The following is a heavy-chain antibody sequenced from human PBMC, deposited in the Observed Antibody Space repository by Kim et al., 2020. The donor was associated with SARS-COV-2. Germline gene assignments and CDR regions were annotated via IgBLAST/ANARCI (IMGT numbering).Heavy chain of an antibody. D-gene: IGHD3-22*01. CDR2: ISGSGGST. Sequence: GGSLRLSCAASGFTFSSYAMSWVRQAPGKGLEWVSAISGSGGSTYYADSVKGRFTISRDNSKNTLYLQMNSLRAEDTAVYYCAKSAPLYYYDSSGYYYPPSFDYWGQGTLVTVSS. V-gene: IGHV3-23*01. CDR1: GFTFSSYA. J-gene: IGHJ4*02. CDR3: AKSAPLYYYDSSGYYYPPSFDY.